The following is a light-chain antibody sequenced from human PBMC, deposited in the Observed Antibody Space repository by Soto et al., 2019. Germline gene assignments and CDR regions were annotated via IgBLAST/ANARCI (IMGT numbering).Light chain of an antibody. CDR1: QSVTNSF. V-gene: IGKV3-20*01. J-gene: IGKJ1*01. Sequence: EIVLPQSPGTLSLSPGERATLSCRASQSVTNSFLAWYQQKPGQAPRLLIYGASRRATGIPDRFTGSGSGTDFTLTISRLEPEDFAVYYCQQYVSSPWAFGQGTNVEI. CDR3: QQYVSSPWA. CDR2: GAS.